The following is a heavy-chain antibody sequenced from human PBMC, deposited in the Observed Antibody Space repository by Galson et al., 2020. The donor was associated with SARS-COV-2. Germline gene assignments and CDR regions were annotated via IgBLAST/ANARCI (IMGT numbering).Heavy chain of an antibody. V-gene: IGHV3-23*01. Sequence: ARSMRLSSAPSGFTFSRYAMNCVSQASRKGLEWVSAILGSGGSTYYAASVTGRLTISRDNSKNTLYLQMTSLRAEDTAVYYCALMGGNYYYCAMDVWGQGTTVTVSS. J-gene: IGHJ6*02. CDR2: ILGSGGST. CDR3: ALMGGNYYYCAMDV. CDR1: GFTFSRYA. D-gene: IGHD2-15*01.